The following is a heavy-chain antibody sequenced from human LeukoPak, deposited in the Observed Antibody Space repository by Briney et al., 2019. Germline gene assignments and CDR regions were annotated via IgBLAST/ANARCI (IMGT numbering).Heavy chain of an antibody. J-gene: IGHJ6*04. Sequence: ASVKVSCKASGYTFTGYYMQWVRQAPGQGLEWMGWINPNSGGTNYAQKFQGWVTMTRDTSISTAYMELSRLRSDDTAVYYCARGYQLPGVLDHYYYGMDVWGKGTTVTVSS. V-gene: IGHV1-2*04. CDR1: GYTFTGYY. D-gene: IGHD2-2*01. CDR3: ARGYQLPGVLDHYYYGMDV. CDR2: INPNSGGT.